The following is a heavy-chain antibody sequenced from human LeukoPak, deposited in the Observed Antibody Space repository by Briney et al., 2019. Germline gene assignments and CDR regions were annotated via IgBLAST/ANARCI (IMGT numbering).Heavy chain of an antibody. D-gene: IGHD3-10*01. J-gene: IGHJ4*02. CDR1: GFTFSSYA. CDR2: ISGSGGST. V-gene: IGHV3-23*01. CDR3: AKAPSITMVRGGYYFDY. Sequence: GGSLRLSRAASGFTFSSYAMSWVRQAPGKGLEWVSAISGSGGSTYYADSVKGRFTISRDNSKNTLYLQMNSLRAEDTAVYYCAKAPSITMVRGGYYFDYWGQGTLVTVSS.